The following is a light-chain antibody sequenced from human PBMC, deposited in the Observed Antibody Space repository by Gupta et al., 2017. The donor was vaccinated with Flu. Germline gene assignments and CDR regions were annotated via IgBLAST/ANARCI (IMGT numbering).Light chain of an antibody. CDR2: EVS. CDR3: SSYTSPASV. Sequence: QSSLTQPASVSGSPGQSITISCTGTSSDVGGYNYVSWYQQRPGKAPKLMIYEVSTRPSGVSNRFSGSKSGNTATLTISGLQAEDEDDYYCSSYTSPASVFGTGTKVTVL. CDR1: SSDVGGYNY. J-gene: IGLJ1*01. V-gene: IGLV2-14*01.